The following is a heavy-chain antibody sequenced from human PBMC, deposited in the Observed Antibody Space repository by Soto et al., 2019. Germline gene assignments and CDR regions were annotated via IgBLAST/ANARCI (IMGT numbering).Heavy chain of an antibody. CDR2: ISDDGNNK. V-gene: IGHV3-30*19. Sequence: QVQVVESGGGVVQPGKSLRLSCATSGFTFRNYGMHWVRQAPAKGLEWVAVISDDGNNKYYADSVKGRFSISRDNSKNTLYLQVNSLRVEDTAVYYCARSPYFYDSASYVYYHGVDVWGPGTTVTVSS. CDR1: GFTFRNYG. CDR3: ARSPYFYDSASYVYYHGVDV. D-gene: IGHD3-10*01. J-gene: IGHJ6*02.